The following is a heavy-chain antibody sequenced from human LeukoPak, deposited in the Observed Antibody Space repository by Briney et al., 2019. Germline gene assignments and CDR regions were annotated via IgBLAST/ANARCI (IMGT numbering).Heavy chain of an antibody. CDR3: ARHLLNYCYDSSGYYYFDY. Sequence: SETLSLTCTVSGGSISSSSCYWGWIRQPPGKGLEWIGSIYYSGSTYYNPSLKSRVTISVDTSKNQFSLKLSSVTAADTAVYYRARHLLNYCYDSSGYYYFDYWGQGTLVTVSS. V-gene: IGHV4-39*01. CDR1: GGSISSSSCY. CDR2: IYYSGST. J-gene: IGHJ4*02. D-gene: IGHD3-22*01.